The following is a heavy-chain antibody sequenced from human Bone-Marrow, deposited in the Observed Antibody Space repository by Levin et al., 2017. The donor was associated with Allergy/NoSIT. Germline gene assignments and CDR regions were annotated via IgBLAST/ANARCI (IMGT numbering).Heavy chain of an antibody. V-gene: IGHV4-39*01. D-gene: IGHD5-18*01. Sequence: NPSETLSLTCTVSGASISSSNYFWGWIRQPPGKGLEWIGTIRYSGDNYYNPSLKSRLTISVDTSKNQVSLKLSSVTAADTAVYYCAKLRGGVQLWESWGQGTLVTVSS. CDR2: IRYSGDN. CDR3: AKLRGGVQLWES. J-gene: IGHJ4*02. CDR1: GASISSSNYF.